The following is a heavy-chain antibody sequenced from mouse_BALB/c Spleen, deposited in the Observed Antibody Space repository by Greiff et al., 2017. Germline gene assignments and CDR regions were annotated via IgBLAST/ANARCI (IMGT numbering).Heavy chain of an antibody. Sequence: VKLMESGPGLVAPSQSLSITCTVSGFSLTSYGVHWVRQPPGKGLEWLGVIWAGGSTNYNSALMSRLSISKDNSKSQVFLKMNSLQTDDTAMYYCARGDYGYVGYAMDYWGQGTSVTVSS. CDR2: IWAGGST. J-gene: IGHJ4*01. V-gene: IGHV2-9*02. CDR3: ARGDYGYVGYAMDY. D-gene: IGHD1-2*01. CDR1: GFSLTSYG.